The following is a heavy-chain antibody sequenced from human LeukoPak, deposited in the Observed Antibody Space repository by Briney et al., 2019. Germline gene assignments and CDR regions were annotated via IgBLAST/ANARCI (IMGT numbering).Heavy chain of an antibody. CDR2: INPNSGGT. V-gene: IGHV1-2*02. CDR3: ARQDVNQGRFDP. D-gene: IGHD3-16*01. J-gene: IGHJ5*02. CDR1: GFPFTVYY. Sequence: AAVKVSCTASGFPFTVYYIYWVRQAPGPGLERMGWINPNSGGTNYAQRFQGRVTMTRDTSISTAYMELSRLRSDDTAVYYCARQDVNQGRFDPWGQGTLVTVSS.